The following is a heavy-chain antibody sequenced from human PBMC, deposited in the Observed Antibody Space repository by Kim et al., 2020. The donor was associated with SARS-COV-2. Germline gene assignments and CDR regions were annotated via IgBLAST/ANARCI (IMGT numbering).Heavy chain of an antibody. CDR3: ARDPYGSGSYYRGLNWFDP. D-gene: IGHD3-10*01. V-gene: IGHV3-21*01. CDR1: GFTFSSYS. CDR2: ISSSSSYI. J-gene: IGHJ5*02. Sequence: GGSLRLSCAASGFTFSSYSMNWVRQAPGEGLEWVSSISSSSSYIYYADSVKGRFTISRDNAKNSLYLQMNSLRAEDTAVYYCARDPYGSGSYYRGLNWFDPWGQGTLVTVSS.